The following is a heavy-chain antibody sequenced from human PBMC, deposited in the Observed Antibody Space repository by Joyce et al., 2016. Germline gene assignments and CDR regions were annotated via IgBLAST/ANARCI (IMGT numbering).Heavy chain of an antibody. V-gene: IGHV3-53*01. CDR2: ISSAGST. Sequence: EVQLVESGGGLIQPGGSLRLSCAASGFSVRSNYMTGVRQAPGKGPEWVSVISSAGSTYFADSVKGRFTISRDNSKNTLSLQMNSLRAEDMAVYYCARELPTNYYDSSGYLDYWGLGTLVTVSS. CDR3: ARELPTNYYDSSGYLDY. D-gene: IGHD3-22*01. J-gene: IGHJ4*02. CDR1: GFSVRSNY.